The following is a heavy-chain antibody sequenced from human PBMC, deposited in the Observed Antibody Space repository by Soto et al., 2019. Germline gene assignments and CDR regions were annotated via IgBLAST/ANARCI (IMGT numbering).Heavy chain of an antibody. Sequence: PSETLSLTCAVSGGSISSGGYSWSWIRQPPGKGLEWIGYIYHSGSTYYNPSLKSRVTISVDRSKNQFSLKLSSVTAADTAVYYCARSLIWSVYGMDVRGQGTTVTVSS. V-gene: IGHV4-30-2*01. CDR2: IYHSGST. CDR3: ARSLIWSVYGMDV. D-gene: IGHD3-3*01. J-gene: IGHJ6*02. CDR1: GGSISSGGYS.